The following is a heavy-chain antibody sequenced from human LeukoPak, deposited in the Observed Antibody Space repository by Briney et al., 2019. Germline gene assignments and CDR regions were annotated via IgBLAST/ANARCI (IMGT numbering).Heavy chain of an antibody. CDR3: ARARVGGGSGSYYGHDAFDV. CDR2: ISSNGGST. D-gene: IGHD3-10*01. Sequence: GGSLRLSCAASGFTFSSYAMHWVRQAPGKGLEYVSAISSNGGSTYYANSVKGRFTISRDNSKNTLYLQMGSLRAEDMAVYYCARARVGGGSGSYYGHDAFDVWGQGTMVTVSS. J-gene: IGHJ3*01. CDR1: GFTFSSYA. V-gene: IGHV3-64*01.